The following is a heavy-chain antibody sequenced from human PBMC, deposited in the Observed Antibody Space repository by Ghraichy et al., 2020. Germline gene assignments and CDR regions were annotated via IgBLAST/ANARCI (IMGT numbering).Heavy chain of an antibody. Sequence: PETLSLTCTVSGGSISSYYWSWIRQSPGKGLEWIGYIYYTGITNYNPSLKSRVTISVDTSKNQFSLKLSSVIAADTAVYYCARHSPTSAGAFDYWGQGILVTVSS. J-gene: IGHJ4*02. V-gene: IGHV4-59*08. CDR2: IYYTGIT. CDR1: GGSISSYY. CDR3: ARHSPTSAGAFDY.